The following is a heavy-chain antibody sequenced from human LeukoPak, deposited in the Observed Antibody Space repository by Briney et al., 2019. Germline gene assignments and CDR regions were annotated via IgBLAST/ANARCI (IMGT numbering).Heavy chain of an antibody. V-gene: IGHV4-34*01. CDR2: INHSGST. CDR1: GVSFSGYY. D-gene: IGHD6-13*01. J-gene: IGHJ3*02. Sequence: PSETLSLTCAVYGVSFSGYYWSWIRQPPGKGLEWIGEINHSGSTNYNPSLKSRVTISVDTSKNQFSLKLSSVTAADTAVYYCARGQPPRDAFDIWGQGTMVTVSS. CDR3: ARGQPPRDAFDI.